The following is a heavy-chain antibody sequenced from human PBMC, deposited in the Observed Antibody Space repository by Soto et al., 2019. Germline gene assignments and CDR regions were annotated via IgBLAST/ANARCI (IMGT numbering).Heavy chain of an antibody. Sequence: GGSLRLSCAASGFTFSSYWISWVRQAPGKGLEWVANIKQDGSEKYYVDSVKGRFTISRDNAKNSLYLQMNSLRAEDTAVYYCARDTSNTGTTSPKYYYYYGMDVWGQGTTVTVSS. J-gene: IGHJ6*02. V-gene: IGHV3-7*01. CDR3: ARDTSNTGTTSPKYYYYYGMDV. CDR1: GFTFSSYW. D-gene: IGHD1-1*01. CDR2: IKQDGSEK.